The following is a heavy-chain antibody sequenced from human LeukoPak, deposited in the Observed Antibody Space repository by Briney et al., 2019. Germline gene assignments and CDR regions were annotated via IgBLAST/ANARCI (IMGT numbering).Heavy chain of an antibody. J-gene: IGHJ4*02. CDR3: ARFYYDILTGYYYFDY. Sequence: ASVKVSCKASGYSFTGYYIHWVRQAPGQGLEWMGWINPNSGGTNYAQKFQGRVTMTRDTSISTAYMELSRLRSDDTAVYYCARFYYDILTGYYYFDYWGQGTLVTVSS. CDR2: INPNSGGT. V-gene: IGHV1-2*02. CDR1: GYSFTGYY. D-gene: IGHD3-9*01.